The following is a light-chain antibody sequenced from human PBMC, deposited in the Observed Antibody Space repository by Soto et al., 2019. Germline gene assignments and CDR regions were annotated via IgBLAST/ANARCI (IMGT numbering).Light chain of an antibody. J-gene: IGLJ2*01. Sequence: QTVVTQESSLTVSPGETVTLTCASSTGAVTRAYYPSWFQQKPGQAPRALIYSTDNKDSCTPARFSGSILGDKAALTVSGVQPEDEADYYCLLSYGGSQVFGGGTKLTVL. CDR3: LLSYGGSQV. CDR1: TGAVTRAYY. CDR2: STD. V-gene: IGLV7-43*01.